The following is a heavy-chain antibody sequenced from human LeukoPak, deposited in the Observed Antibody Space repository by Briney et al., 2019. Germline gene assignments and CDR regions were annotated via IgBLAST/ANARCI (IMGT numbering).Heavy chain of an antibody. CDR2: MNNDGRVI. D-gene: IGHD1-26*01. V-gene: IGHV3-74*01. CDR1: GFNFNTYW. J-gene: IGHJ4*02. Sequence: GGSLRLSCTVSGFNFNTYWMHWVRQAPGKGLVWVSRMNNDGRVITYADSVKGRFTISRDNSKNTVYLQMNSLRAEDTAVYYCAKVSAWAMVGATYFDYWGQGTLVTVSS. CDR3: AKVSAWAMVGATYFDY.